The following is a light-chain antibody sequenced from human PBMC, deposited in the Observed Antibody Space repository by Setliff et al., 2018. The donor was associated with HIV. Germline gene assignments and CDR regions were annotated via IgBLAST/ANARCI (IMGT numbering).Light chain of an antibody. CDR1: QGISSY. Sequence: DIQLTQSPSFLSASVGDRVTITCRASQGISSYLAWYQQKPGKAPKLLIYAASTLQSGVPSRFSGSGSGTEFTLTISSLQPEDFATYYCQQLNSYPPFFGGGTRWIS. V-gene: IGKV1-9*01. CDR2: AAS. J-gene: IGKJ4*01. CDR3: QQLNSYPPF.